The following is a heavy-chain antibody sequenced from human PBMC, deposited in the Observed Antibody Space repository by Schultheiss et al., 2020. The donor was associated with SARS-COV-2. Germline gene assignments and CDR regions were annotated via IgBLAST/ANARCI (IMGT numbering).Heavy chain of an antibody. CDR1: GGSFSNYY. CDR2: VSHRGST. V-gene: IGHV4-34*01. CDR3: ARGVRTVTTSFDY. Sequence: SETLSLTCAVSGGSFSNYYWTWIRQSPGGDLEWIGEVSHRGSTNYNPSLRTRVTISVDTSKNQFSLKLSSVTAADTAVYYCARGVRTVTTSFDYWGQGTLVTVSS. D-gene: IGHD4-17*01. J-gene: IGHJ4*02.